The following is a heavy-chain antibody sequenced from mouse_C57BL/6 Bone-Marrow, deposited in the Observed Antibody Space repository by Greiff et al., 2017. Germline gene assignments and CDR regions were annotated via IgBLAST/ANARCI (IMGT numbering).Heavy chain of an antibody. CDR3: TREDQRRAMDY. V-gene: IGHV5-4*01. J-gene: IGHJ4*01. CDR1: GFTFSSYA. CDR2: ISGGGSST. Sequence: EVQRVESGGGLVKPGGSLKLSCAASGFTFSSYAMPWVRQTPEKRLEWVATISGGGSSTYYPDIVKGRFTISRDYAKNNLFLQMSQLKAEKTTMYCGTREDQRRAMDYWGQGTSVTVSS.